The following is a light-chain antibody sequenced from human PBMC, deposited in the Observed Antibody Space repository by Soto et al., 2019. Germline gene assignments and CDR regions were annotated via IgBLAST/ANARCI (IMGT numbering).Light chain of an antibody. CDR1: SGHSNYA. J-gene: IGLJ3*02. Sequence: QSVLTQSPSASASLGASVKLTCTLSSGHSNYAIAWHQQQPEKGPRYLMILNSDGSHSKGDGIPDRFSGSSSGAERYLTISGLQSEDEADYYCQTWGTGIQVFGGGTKLTVL. V-gene: IGLV4-69*01. CDR2: LNSDGSH. CDR3: QTWGTGIQV.